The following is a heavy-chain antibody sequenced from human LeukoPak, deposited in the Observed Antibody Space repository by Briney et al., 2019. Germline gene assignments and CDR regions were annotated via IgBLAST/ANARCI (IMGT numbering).Heavy chain of an antibody. Sequence: VASVKVSCKASGYTFTGYYMHWVRQAPGQGLEWMGWINPNSGGTNYAQKFQGRVTMTRDTSISTAYMELSRLRSDGTAVYYCARAQDIVATPFDYWGQGTLVTVSS. CDR3: ARAQDIVATPFDY. D-gene: IGHD5-12*01. V-gene: IGHV1-2*02. CDR1: GYTFTGYY. CDR2: INPNSGGT. J-gene: IGHJ4*02.